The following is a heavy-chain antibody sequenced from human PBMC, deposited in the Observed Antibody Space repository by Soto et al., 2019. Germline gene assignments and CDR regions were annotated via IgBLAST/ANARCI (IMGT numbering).Heavy chain of an antibody. Sequence: PSDTLSLTSSVYGGSFSGYYWSWIRQPPGKGLEWIGEINHSGSTNYNPSLKSRVTISVDTSKNQFSLKLSSVTAADTAVYYCARAPTFYGPRYFDYWGQGTLVTVS. V-gene: IGHV4-34*01. J-gene: IGHJ4*02. CDR1: GGSFSGYY. CDR3: ARAPTFYGPRYFDY. D-gene: IGHD3-10*01. CDR2: INHSGST.